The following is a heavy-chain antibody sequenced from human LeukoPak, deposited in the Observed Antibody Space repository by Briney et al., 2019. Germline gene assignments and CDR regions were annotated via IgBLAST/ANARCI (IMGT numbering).Heavy chain of an antibody. Sequence: GGSLRLSCAASGFTFSYYYMSWVRQAPGKGLEWVSAISGSGANTYHAESVKGRFTISRDNSKNTLYLQMNSLRAEDTAVYYCAKDRPHPNAEPTNFDYWGQGTLVTVSS. V-gene: IGHV3-23*01. D-gene: IGHD1-14*01. CDR3: AKDRPHPNAEPTNFDY. CDR2: ISGSGANT. CDR1: GFTFSYYY. J-gene: IGHJ4*02.